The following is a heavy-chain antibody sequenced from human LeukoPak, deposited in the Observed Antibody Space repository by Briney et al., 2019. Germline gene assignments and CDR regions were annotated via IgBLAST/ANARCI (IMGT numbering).Heavy chain of an antibody. CDR1: GGSFSGYY. CDR3: ARGYAARDY. CDR2: INHSGST. V-gene: IGHV4-34*01. Sequence: SETLSLTCAVYGGSFSGYYWSWIRQPPGKGLEWIGEINHSGSTNYNPSLKSRVTISVDTSKNQFSLKLSSVTAADTAVYYCARGYAARDYWGQGTLVTVSS. D-gene: IGHD2-2*01. J-gene: IGHJ4*02.